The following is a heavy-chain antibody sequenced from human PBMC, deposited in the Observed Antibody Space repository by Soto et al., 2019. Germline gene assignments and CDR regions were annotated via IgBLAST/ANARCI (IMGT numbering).Heavy chain of an antibody. Sequence: GGSLRLSCAASGVTCSDHYSSWIRQAPGKGLEWISYISGSGRTIYYTDSVKGRFTVSRDNAKNSLYLQMNSLRAEDTAVYYCARGIAVAGYYFNYWGQGTLVTVSS. CDR1: GVTCSDHY. CDR2: ISGSGRTI. D-gene: IGHD6-19*01. CDR3: ARGIAVAGYYFNY. J-gene: IGHJ4*02. V-gene: IGHV3-11*04.